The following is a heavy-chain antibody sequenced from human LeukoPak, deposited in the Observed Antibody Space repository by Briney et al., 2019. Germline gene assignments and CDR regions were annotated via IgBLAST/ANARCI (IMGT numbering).Heavy chain of an antibody. Sequence: ASVKVSCKASGYTFTYRYLHWVRQAPGQALEWMGWITPFNGNTNYAQKFQDRVTITRDRSMSTAYMELSSLRSEDTAMYYCASGGNWDDAFDIWGQGTMVTVSS. V-gene: IGHV1-45*02. CDR3: ASGGNWDDAFDI. D-gene: IGHD7-27*01. CDR1: GYTFTYRY. CDR2: ITPFNGNT. J-gene: IGHJ3*02.